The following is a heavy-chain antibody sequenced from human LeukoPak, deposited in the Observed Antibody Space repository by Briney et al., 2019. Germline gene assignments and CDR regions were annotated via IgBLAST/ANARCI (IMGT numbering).Heavy chain of an antibody. Sequence: PTGGSLRLSCEASGFTFSNYWMTWVRQAPGRGLEWVANIKQDGSDENYVDSVKGRFTIPRDNGKNSLYLQMNSLRAEDTAVYYCARGGLDSDYWGQGTLVTVSS. CDR2: IKQDGSDE. J-gene: IGHJ4*02. V-gene: IGHV3-7*04. CDR1: GFTFSNYW. CDR3: ARGGLDSDY.